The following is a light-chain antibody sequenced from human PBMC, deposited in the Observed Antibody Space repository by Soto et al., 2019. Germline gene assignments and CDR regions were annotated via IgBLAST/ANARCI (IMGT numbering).Light chain of an antibody. Sequence: IQMTQSPSSVSASVGDTVTLSCQTSHGVSGWLAWYQQKPGKAPTLLIHTVSNLQSGVPSRFGGSGSGTDFSLTITNLQPEDFATYFCQQGKTFPFSFGPGTKVEVK. CDR3: QQGKTFPFS. CDR2: TVS. J-gene: IGKJ3*01. CDR1: HGVSGW. V-gene: IGKV1-12*01.